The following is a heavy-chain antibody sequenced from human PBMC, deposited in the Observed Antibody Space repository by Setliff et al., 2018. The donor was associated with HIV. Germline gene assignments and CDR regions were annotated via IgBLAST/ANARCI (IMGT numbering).Heavy chain of an antibody. J-gene: IGHJ3*02. CDR1: GGSISSYY. Sequence: SETLSLTCTVSGGSISSYYWSWIRQTPGKGLEWIGYIYYSGSTKYNPSLTSRVTISVDTSKNHLSLKLTSVTAADPAVYYCARAEMATIVAFDIWGQGTMVTVSS. D-gene: IGHD5-12*01. V-gene: IGHV4-59*01. CDR2: IYYSGST. CDR3: ARAEMATIVAFDI.